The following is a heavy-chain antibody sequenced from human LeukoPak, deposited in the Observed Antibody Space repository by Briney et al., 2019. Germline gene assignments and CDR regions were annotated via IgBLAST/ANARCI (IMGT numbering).Heavy chain of an antibody. V-gene: IGHV3-23*01. CDR1: GFTFSSYA. Sequence: PGGSLRLSCAASGFTFSSYAMSWVRQAPGKGLEWVSAISGSGGSTYYADSVKGRFTISRDNSKNTLYLQMNSLRAEDTAVYYCAKSYSGSYWFDAFDIWSQGTMVTVSS. CDR2: ISGSGGST. CDR3: AKSYSGSYWFDAFDI. D-gene: IGHD1-26*01. J-gene: IGHJ3*02.